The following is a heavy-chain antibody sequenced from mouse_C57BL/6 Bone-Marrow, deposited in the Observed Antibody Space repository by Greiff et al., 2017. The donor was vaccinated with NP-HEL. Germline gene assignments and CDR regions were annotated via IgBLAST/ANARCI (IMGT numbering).Heavy chain of an antibody. D-gene: IGHD2-1*01. CDR1: GFTFSDAW. CDR3: ARGDYGIYYYAMDY. J-gene: IGHJ4*01. CDR2: IRHKANNHAT. Sequence: EVKLEESGGGLVQPGGSMKLSCAASGFTFSDAWMDWVRQSPEKGLEWVAEIRHKANNHATYYAESVKGRFTISRDDSKSSVYLQMNSLRAEDTGIYYCARGDYGIYYYAMDYWGQGTSVTVSS. V-gene: IGHV6-6*01.